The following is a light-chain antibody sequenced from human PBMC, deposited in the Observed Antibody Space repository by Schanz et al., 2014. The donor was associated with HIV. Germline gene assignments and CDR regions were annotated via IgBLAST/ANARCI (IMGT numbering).Light chain of an antibody. Sequence: QSALTQPPSASGSPGHSVTISCTGTTSDIGNHDFVSWYQQHPGKAPKLMIYDVSNRPSGVSSRFSGSKSGNTASLTISGLQAEDEADYYCGSYTFASTPYVFGSGTKLTVL. V-gene: IGLV2-14*03. CDR3: GSYTFASTPYV. CDR1: TSDIGNHDF. J-gene: IGLJ1*01. CDR2: DVS.